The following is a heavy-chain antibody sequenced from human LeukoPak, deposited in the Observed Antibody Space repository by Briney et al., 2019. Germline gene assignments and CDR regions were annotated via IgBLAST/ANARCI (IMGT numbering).Heavy chain of an antibody. D-gene: IGHD4-11*01. J-gene: IGHJ4*02. CDR2: IIPIFGTA. V-gene: IGHV1-69*05. Sequence: SVKVSCKASGGTFSSYAFSWVRQAPGQGLEWMGRIIPIFGTAKYAQKFQGRVTITTDESTSTAYMELSSLRSEDTAVYYCARAPYSNALYDYWGQGTLVTVSS. CDR1: GGTFSSYA. CDR3: ARAPYSNALYDY.